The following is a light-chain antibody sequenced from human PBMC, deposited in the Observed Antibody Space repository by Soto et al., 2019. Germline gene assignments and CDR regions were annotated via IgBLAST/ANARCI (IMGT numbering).Light chain of an antibody. CDR2: SPS. J-gene: IGKJ3*01. CDR3: QRFGPSPPFT. V-gene: IGKV3-20*01. CDR1: QGISNSY. Sequence: EIMLTQSPGTLSLSPGERATLSCRASQGISNSYLAWYQQKPGQAPRLLVFSPSSRAAGVPDRFSGSGSGTDFTLTIDRLEPEDFAVYYCQRFGPSPPFTFGPGTKVDIK.